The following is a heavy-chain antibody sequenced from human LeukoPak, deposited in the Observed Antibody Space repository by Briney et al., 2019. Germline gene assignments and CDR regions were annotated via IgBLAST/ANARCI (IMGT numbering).Heavy chain of an antibody. CDR1: GFTFSNYW. Sequence: GGSLRLSCAASGFTFSNYWMHWVRQAPGKGLEWVAVISYDGSNKYYADSVKGRFTISRDNSKNTLYLQMNSLRAEDTAVYYCAKALYEWFGELLVLPGPAYWGQGTLVTVSS. J-gene: IGHJ4*02. CDR3: AKALYEWFGELLVLPGPAY. D-gene: IGHD3-10*01. CDR2: ISYDGSNK. V-gene: IGHV3-30*18.